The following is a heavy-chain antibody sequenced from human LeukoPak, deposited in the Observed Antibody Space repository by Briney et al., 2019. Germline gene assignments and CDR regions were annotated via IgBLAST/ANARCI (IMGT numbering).Heavy chain of an antibody. Sequence: ETLSLTCTVSGGSVSSGSYYWSWVRQAPGTGLEWVANIKQDGSDRNYVTSVRGRFTISRDNAESSLYLQMNSLRAEDTAVYYCVRNLAVAGTCFDSWGQGTLVTVSS. D-gene: IGHD6-19*01. J-gene: IGHJ4*02. CDR1: GGSVSSGSYY. CDR2: IKQDGSDR. CDR3: VRNLAVAGTCFDS. V-gene: IGHV3-7*03.